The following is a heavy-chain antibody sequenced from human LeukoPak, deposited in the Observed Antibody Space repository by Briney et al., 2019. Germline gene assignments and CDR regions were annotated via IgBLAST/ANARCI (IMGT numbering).Heavy chain of an antibody. Sequence: APVKVSCKASGYTFTSYDINWVRQATGQGLEWMGWMNPNSGNTGYAQKFQGRVTMTRNTSISTAYMELSSLRSEDTAVYYCASQYSRSPAYFDYWGQGTLVTVSS. D-gene: IGHD6-6*01. V-gene: IGHV1-8*01. CDR1: GYTFTSYD. J-gene: IGHJ4*02. CDR3: ASQYSRSPAYFDY. CDR2: MNPNSGNT.